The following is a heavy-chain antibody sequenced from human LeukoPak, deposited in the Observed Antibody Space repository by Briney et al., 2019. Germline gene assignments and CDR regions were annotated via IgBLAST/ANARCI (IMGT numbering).Heavy chain of an antibody. Sequence: WETLSLTCTVPGGSISSYYWSWIRQPPGKGLEWIGYFFYNGSTNYNPSLKSRVTISVHTATNQFTLKLSSVTAADTAVYYCARGSGGYHYDHWGQGTLVTVSS. CDR1: GGSISSYY. CDR3: ARGSGGYHYDH. V-gene: IGHV4-59*01. D-gene: IGHD3-22*01. J-gene: IGHJ5*02. CDR2: FFYNGST.